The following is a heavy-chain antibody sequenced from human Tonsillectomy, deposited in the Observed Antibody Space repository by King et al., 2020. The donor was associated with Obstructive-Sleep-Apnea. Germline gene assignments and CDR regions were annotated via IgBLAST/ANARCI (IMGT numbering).Heavy chain of an antibody. J-gene: IGHJ4*02. Sequence: VQLVESGGGLVQPGRSLRLSCRASGFTFADYAMSWFRQAPGKGLEWLGFIIATSYGGTPAYAASVKGRFTISRDDSKSILYLQMNNLKTEDTGVYFCTRGSPWIQPYWGQGILVTVSS. V-gene: IGHV3-49*03. CDR2: IIATSYGGTP. CDR1: GFTFADYA. D-gene: IGHD5-18*01. CDR3: TRGSPWIQPY.